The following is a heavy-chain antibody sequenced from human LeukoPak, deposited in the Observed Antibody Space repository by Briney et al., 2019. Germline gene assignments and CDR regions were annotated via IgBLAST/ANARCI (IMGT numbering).Heavy chain of an antibody. V-gene: IGHV4-38-2*02. J-gene: IGHJ6*04. CDR2: IYHSGST. Sequence: SETLSLTCAVSGYSISSGYYWGWIRQPPGKGLEWIGSIYHSGSTHYNPSLKSRVTISVDTSKNQFSLKLSSVTAADTAVYYCARDSEDELLWFGAYGMDVWGKGTTVTVSS. CDR3: ARDSEDELLWFGAYGMDV. CDR1: GYSISSGYY. D-gene: IGHD3-10*01.